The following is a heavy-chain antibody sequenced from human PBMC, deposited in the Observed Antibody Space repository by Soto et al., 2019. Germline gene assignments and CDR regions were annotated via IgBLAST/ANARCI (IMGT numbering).Heavy chain of an antibody. CDR3: ARYLTYYDIFTGYARYYGMDV. D-gene: IGHD3-9*01. CDR2: IYYSGST. Sequence: QVQLQESGPGLVKPSETLSLTCTVSGGSISSYYWSWIRQPPGKGLEWIGYIYYSGSTNYNPSLKSRATMTVDTSKNQFSLKLSSVTDAGTAVYYCARYLTYYDIFTGYARYYGMDVWGQGTTVTVS. J-gene: IGHJ6*02. CDR1: GGSISSYY. V-gene: IGHV4-59*01.